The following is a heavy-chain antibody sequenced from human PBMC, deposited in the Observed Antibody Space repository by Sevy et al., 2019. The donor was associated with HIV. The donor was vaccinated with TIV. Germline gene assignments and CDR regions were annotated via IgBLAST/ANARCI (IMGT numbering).Heavy chain of an antibody. J-gene: IGHJ6*02. D-gene: IGHD1-1*01. Sequence: GGSLRLSCAASGFTFSSYGMHWVRQAPGKGLEWVAFIRYDGSNKYYADSVKGRFTISRDNSKNTLYLQMNSLRAEDTAVYYWAKDRGELEPDYYYGMDVWGQGTTVTVSS. CDR3: AKDRGELEPDYYYGMDV. CDR1: GFTFSSYG. V-gene: IGHV3-30*02. CDR2: IRYDGSNK.